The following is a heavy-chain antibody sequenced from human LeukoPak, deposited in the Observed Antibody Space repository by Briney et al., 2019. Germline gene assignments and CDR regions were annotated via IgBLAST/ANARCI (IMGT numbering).Heavy chain of an antibody. CDR2: ISSSGSTI. J-gene: IGHJ4*02. D-gene: IGHD5-12*01. V-gene: IGHV3-11*01. Sequence: GGSLRLFCAASGFTFSDYYMSWIRQAPGKGLEWVSYISSSGSTIYYADSVKGRFPISRDNAKNSLYLQMNSLRAEDTAVYYCARRDIVAFQAFDYWGQGTLVTVSS. CDR1: GFTFSDYY. CDR3: ARRDIVAFQAFDY.